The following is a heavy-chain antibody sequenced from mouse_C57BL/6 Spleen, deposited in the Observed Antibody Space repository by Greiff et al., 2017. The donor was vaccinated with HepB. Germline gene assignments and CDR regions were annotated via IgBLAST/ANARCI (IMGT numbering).Heavy chain of an antibody. CDR2: IWSGGST. CDR1: GFSLTSYG. D-gene: IGHD4-1*01. CDR3: ARNLLLGQFAY. Sequence: QVQLKESGPGLVQPSQSLSITCTVSGFSLTSYGVHWVRQSPGKGLEWLGVIWSGGSTDYNAAFISRLSISKDNSTSQVFFKMNSLQADDTAIYYCARNLLLGQFAYWGQGTLVTVSA. V-gene: IGHV2-2*01. J-gene: IGHJ3*01.